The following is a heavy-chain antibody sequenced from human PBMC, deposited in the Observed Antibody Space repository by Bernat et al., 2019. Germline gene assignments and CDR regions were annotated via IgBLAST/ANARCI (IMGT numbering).Heavy chain of an antibody. CDR1: GFTVSSNY. CDR3: ARVVTPSFLEWLHAFDY. V-gene: IGHV3-66*01. Sequence: EVQLVESGGGLVQPGGSLRLSCAASGFTVSSNYMSWVRQAPGKGLEWVSVIYSGGSTYYADSVKGRFTISRDNAKNSLYLQMNSLRAEDTAVYYCARVVTPSFLEWLHAFDYWGQGTLVTVSS. J-gene: IGHJ4*02. D-gene: IGHD3-3*02. CDR2: IYSGGST.